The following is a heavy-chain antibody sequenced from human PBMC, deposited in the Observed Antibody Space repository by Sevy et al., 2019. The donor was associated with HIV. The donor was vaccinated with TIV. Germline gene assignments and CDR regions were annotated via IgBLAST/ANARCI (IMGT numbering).Heavy chain of an antibody. V-gene: IGHV3-11*01. D-gene: IGHD2-15*01. CDR3: SGGPLLGVAREVAGWGY. J-gene: IGHJ4*02. Sequence: GGSLRLSCSGSGFIFSDYYMSWIRQAPGRGLEWVSYISGSGITYYAYSMEGRFTISSDNAGNSLYLQMNSLRADDTAVYYWSGGPLLGVAREVAGWGYWGQGTLVTVSS. CDR2: ISGSGIT. CDR1: GFIFSDYY.